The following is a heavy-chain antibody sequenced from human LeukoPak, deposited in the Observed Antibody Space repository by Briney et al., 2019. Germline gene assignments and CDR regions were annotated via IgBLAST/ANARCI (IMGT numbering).Heavy chain of an antibody. V-gene: IGHV3-48*03. Sequence: GGSLRLSCAASGFTFSSYEMNWVRQAPGKGLEWVSYISSSGATMYYADPVKGRFTISRDNAKNSLYLQMNSLRVEDTALYYCARRAPSHDFDDWGQGTLVTVSS. CDR2: ISSSGATM. CDR3: ARRAPSHDFDD. J-gene: IGHJ4*02. CDR1: GFTFSSYE.